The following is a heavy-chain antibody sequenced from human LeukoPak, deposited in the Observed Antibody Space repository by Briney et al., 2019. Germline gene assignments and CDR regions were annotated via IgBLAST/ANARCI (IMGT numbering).Heavy chain of an antibody. CDR3: ARGGVVRAPGDAFDI. V-gene: IGHV4-38-2*01. J-gene: IGHJ3*02. D-gene: IGHD2-15*01. CDR2: IYDSGST. Sequence: SETLSLTCAVSGYSISSGYYWGWIRQPPGKGLEWIGSIYDSGSTYYNPSLKSRVTISADTSKNQFSLKLSSVTAADTAVYHCARGGVVRAPGDAFDIWGQGTMVTVFS. CDR1: GYSISSGYY.